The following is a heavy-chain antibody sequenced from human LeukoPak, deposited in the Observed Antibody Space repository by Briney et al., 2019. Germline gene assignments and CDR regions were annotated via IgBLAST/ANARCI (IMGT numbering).Heavy chain of an antibody. CDR1: GFTFSSYG. J-gene: IGHJ4*02. D-gene: IGHD3-10*01. CDR2: MSYDGSNK. CDR3: AKSIYGSGSYVDY. V-gene: IGHV3-30*18. Sequence: GGSLRLSCAASGFTFSSYGMHWVRQAPGKGLEWVAVMSYDGSNKYYADSVKGRFTISRDNSKNTLYLQMNSLRAEDTAVYYCAKSIYGSGSYVDYWGQGTLVTVSS.